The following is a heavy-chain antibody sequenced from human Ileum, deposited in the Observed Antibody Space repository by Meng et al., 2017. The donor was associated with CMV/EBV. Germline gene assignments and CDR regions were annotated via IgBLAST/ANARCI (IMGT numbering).Heavy chain of an antibody. V-gene: IGHV4-4*07. CDR1: RGSIRSDY. J-gene: IGHJ4*02. D-gene: IGHD6-13*01. CDR3: ARGPYSSSWSSFDY. CDR2: IYTSGST. Sequence: QVRLQESGPGLVKPSETLSLTCTVSRGSIRSDYWSWIRQSAGKGLEWIGRIYTSGSTNYNPSLKSRVTMSVDTSKTQFSLKLSSVTAADTAVYYCARGPYSSSWSSFDYWGQGTLVTVSS.